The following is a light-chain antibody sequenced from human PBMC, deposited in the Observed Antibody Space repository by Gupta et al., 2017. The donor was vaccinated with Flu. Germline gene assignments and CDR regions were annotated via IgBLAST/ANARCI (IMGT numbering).Light chain of an antibody. CDR2: DNN. J-gene: IGLJ2*01. CDR3: QVWDSSRDHVV. Sequence: SYVLTQTPSVSVAPGQTARVTCGGDNIGGEGVHWYQLKPGQAPVLVVYDNNDRPSGIPERFSGSYSGNTATLTITRVEAGDEADYFCQVWDSSRDHVVFGGGTKVTVL. V-gene: IGLV3-21*02. CDR1: NIGGEG.